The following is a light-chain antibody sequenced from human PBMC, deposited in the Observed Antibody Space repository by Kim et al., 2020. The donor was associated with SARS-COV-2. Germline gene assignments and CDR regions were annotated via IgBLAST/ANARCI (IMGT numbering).Light chain of an antibody. V-gene: IGLV2-14*01. CDR2: DVN. Sequence: QSALNQPASVSGSPGQSISISCTGTSSDVGGYNYVSWYQQHPGKAPTLMIFDVNKRPSGVSDRFSGSKSGNTASLTISGLQAEDEADYYCSSYTTSSTFVFGGGTQLTVL. CDR3: SSYTTSSTFV. J-gene: IGLJ2*01. CDR1: SSDVGGYNY.